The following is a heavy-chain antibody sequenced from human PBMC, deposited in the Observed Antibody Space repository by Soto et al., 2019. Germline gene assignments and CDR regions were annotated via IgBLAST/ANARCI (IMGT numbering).Heavy chain of an antibody. D-gene: IGHD1-26*01. CDR2: ISHTTNYK. J-gene: IGHJ4*02. CDR1: GFTFSSYS. Sequence: LRLSCAASGFTFSSYSMNWVRQAPGKGLEWVSSISHTTNYKYSADSVRGRFTISRDNAKNSLYLQMNSLRVEDTAVYYCARDPSNSHYFDSWGQGTLVTAPQ. V-gene: IGHV3-21*06. CDR3: ARDPSNSHYFDS.